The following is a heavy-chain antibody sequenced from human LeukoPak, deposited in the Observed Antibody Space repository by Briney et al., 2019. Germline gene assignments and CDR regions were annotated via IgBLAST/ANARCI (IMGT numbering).Heavy chain of an antibody. D-gene: IGHD2-15*01. CDR1: GGSISSGGYY. CDR2: IYYSGST. J-gene: IGHJ4*02. CDR3: ARDHSRYCSGGSCYYE. V-gene: IGHV4-31*03. Sequence: QSSETLSLTCTVSGGSISSGGYYRSWIRQHPGKGLEWIGYIYYSGSTYYNPSLKSRVTISVDTSKNQFSLKLSSVTAADTAVYYCARDHSRYCSGGSCYYEWGQGTLVTVSS.